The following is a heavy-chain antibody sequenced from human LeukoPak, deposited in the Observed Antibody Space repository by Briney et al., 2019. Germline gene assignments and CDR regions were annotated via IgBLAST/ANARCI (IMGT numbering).Heavy chain of an antibody. CDR1: GYTFTGYY. CDR3: ARDPRGYSSGWYSGAFDI. V-gene: IGHV1-2*02. CDR2: INPNRGGT. Sequence: ASVKVSCKASGYTFTGYYMHWVRQAPGQGLEWMGWINPNRGGTNYAQKFQGRVTMTRDTSIGTAYMELSRLRSDDTAVYYCARDPRGYSSGWYSGAFDIWGQGTMVTVSS. D-gene: IGHD6-19*01. J-gene: IGHJ3*02.